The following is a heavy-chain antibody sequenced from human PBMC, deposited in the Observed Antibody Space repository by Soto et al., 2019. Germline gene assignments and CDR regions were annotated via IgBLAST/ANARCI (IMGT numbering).Heavy chain of an antibody. CDR3: ARDPEVVVAATNYGMDV. CDR1: GFTFSDYY. V-gene: IGHV3-11*01. CDR2: ISSSGSTI. D-gene: IGHD2-15*01. J-gene: IGHJ6*02. Sequence: GSLRLSCAASGFTFSDYYMSWIRQAPGKGLEWVSYISSSGSTIYYADSVKGRFTISRDNAKNSLYLQMNSLRAEDTAVYYCARDPEVVVAATNYGMDVWGQGTTVTVSS.